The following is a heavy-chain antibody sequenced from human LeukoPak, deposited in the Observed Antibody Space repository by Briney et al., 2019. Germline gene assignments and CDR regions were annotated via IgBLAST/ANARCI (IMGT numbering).Heavy chain of an antibody. CDR2: IYYSGST. V-gene: IGHV4-39*07. D-gene: IGHD6-19*01. CDR3: ARVSRDSSGWYWETYYYYYYMDV. CDR1: GGSISSSSYY. J-gene: IGHJ6*03. Sequence: SETLSLTCTVSGGSISSSSYYWGWIRQPPGRGLEWIGSIYYSGSTYYNPSLKSRVTISVDTSKNQFSLKLSSVTAADPAVYYCARVSRDSSGWYWETYYYYYYMDVWGKGTTVTVSS.